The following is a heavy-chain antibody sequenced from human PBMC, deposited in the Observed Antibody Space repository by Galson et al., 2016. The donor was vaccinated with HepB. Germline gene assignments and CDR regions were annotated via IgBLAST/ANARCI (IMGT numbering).Heavy chain of an antibody. D-gene: IGHD6-19*01. V-gene: IGHV3-30*02. CDR1: GFTFSSYG. Sequence: SLRLSCAASGFTFSSYGMHWVRQAPGKGLEWVALIWYDGSNKYYADSVKGRFTISRGNSKNTLYLQMNSLRPEDTAIYYCAKSQPGNSSGWYTLPIDAFDIWGQGTMVTVSS. CDR2: IWYDGSNK. CDR3: AKSQPGNSSGWYTLPIDAFDI. J-gene: IGHJ3*02.